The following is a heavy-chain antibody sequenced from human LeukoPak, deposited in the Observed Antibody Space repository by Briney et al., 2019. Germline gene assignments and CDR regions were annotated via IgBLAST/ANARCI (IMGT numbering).Heavy chain of an antibody. J-gene: IGHJ6*02. V-gene: IGHV3-30-3*01. Sequence: GGSLRLSCAASGFTFSSYAMHWVRQAPGKGLEWVAVISYDGSNKYYADSVRGRFTISRDNAKNTLYLQMNTLRVEDTAVYYCTRDLMDYDVSTGLHHYYMDVWGQGTTVTVSS. CDR2: ISYDGSNK. D-gene: IGHD3-9*01. CDR1: GFTFSSYA. CDR3: TRDLMDYDVSTGLHHYYMDV.